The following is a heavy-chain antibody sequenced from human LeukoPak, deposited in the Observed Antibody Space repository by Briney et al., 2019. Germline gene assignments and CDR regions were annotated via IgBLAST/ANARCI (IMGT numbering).Heavy chain of an antibody. J-gene: IGHJ5*02. CDR3: ARVVRGAVTSNCFDP. Sequence: PSETLSLTCTVSGGSINDYYWTWIRQAPGKGLEWIGYISNSGTTDYNPSLKSRVTMSVDTSNNEFSLRLTSVTAADTAMYYCARVVRGAVTSNCFDPWGQETLVTVSS. CDR2: ISNSGTT. CDR1: GGSINDYY. D-gene: IGHD4-17*01. V-gene: IGHV4-59*01.